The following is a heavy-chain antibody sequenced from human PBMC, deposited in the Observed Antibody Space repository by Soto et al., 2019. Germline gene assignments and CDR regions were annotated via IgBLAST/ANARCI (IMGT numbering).Heavy chain of an antibody. J-gene: IGHJ6*02. CDR1: GGTFRSYS. CDR3: ARPDERAYSTNHHYSYPMDG. D-gene: IGHD2-21*01. V-gene: IGHV1-69*17. CDR2: IIPIFDIT. Sequence: QVQLVQSGAEVKKPGSSVKVSCKASGGTFRSYSISWVRQAPGQGLEWMGGIIPIFDITNYAQKFQGRVIIPADKSTRTPYMELSSVLSDNPPFYYCARPDERAYSTNHHYSYPMDGWGQGTTVTVSS.